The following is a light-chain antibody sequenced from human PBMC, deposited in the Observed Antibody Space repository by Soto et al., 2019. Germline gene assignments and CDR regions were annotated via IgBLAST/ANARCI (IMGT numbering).Light chain of an antibody. J-gene: IGKJ5*01. Sequence: DIQLTQTPSTLSASVGDEVTITCRASQTISRWLAWYQQKPGRAPKLLIYDASTLESGVPSRFSGSGFETEFTLTISRLQPDDFATYFCHSRAFGQGTRLEI. V-gene: IGKV1-5*01. CDR3: HSRA. CDR1: QTISRW. CDR2: DAS.